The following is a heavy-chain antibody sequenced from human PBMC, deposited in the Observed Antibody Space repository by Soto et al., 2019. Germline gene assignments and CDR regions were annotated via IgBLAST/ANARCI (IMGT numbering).Heavy chain of an antibody. J-gene: IGHJ4*01. CDR2: IIPIVGTA. V-gene: IGHV1-69*06. Sequence: AASGKVSCKASGGTFSSYAISWVRQAPGQGLEWMGGIIPIVGTANYAQKFQGRVTITADKSTSTAYMELSSLRSEDTAVYYCARDLYYYDSSENFDYWGQGTLVTVSS. CDR1: GGTFSSYA. CDR3: ARDLYYYDSSENFDY. D-gene: IGHD3-22*01.